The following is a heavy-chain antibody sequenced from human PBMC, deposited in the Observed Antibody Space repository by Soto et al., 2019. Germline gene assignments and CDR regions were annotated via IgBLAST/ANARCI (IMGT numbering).Heavy chain of an antibody. CDR2: IYPGDSDT. Sequence: PGESLKISCKGSGYSFTSYWIGWVRQMPGKGLEWMGIIYPGDSDTRYSPSFQGQVTISADKSISTAYLQWSSLKASDTAMYYCARAKYSSSYYYYGMDVWGQGTTVTVSS. V-gene: IGHV5-51*01. D-gene: IGHD6-6*01. CDR1: GYSFTSYW. CDR3: ARAKYSSSYYYYGMDV. J-gene: IGHJ6*02.